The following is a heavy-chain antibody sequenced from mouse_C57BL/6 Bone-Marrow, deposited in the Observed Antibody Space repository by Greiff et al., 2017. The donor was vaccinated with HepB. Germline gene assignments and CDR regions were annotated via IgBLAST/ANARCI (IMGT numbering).Heavy chain of an antibody. J-gene: IGHJ1*03. D-gene: IGHD4-1*01. CDR1: GYTFTSYW. V-gene: IGHV1-69*01. CDR3: ARRELGTYGYFDV. CDR2: IDPSDSYT. Sequence: QVQLQQPGAELVMPGASVKLSCKASGYTFTSYWMHWVKQRPGQGLEWIGEIDPSDSYTNYNQKFKGKSTLTVDKSSSTAYMQLSSLTSEDSAVYYCARRELGTYGYFDVWGTGTTVTVSS.